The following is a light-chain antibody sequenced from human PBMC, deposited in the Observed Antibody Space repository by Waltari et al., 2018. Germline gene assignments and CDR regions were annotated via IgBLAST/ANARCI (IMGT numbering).Light chain of an antibody. CDR2: WAS. J-gene: IGKJ3*01. CDR1: QSILYSSNNKNY. V-gene: IGKV4-1*01. CDR3: QHYYSIPRT. Sequence: DIVMTQSPDSLAVSLGERATINCKSSQSILYSSNNKNYLAWYQQKPGQPPKLLFYWASTRESGVPDRFSGSGSGTDFTLTISSLQAEDVAVYYCQHYYSIPRTFGPGTKVDIK.